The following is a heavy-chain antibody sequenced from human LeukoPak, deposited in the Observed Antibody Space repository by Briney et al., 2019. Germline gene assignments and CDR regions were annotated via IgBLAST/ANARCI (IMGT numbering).Heavy chain of an antibody. V-gene: IGHV3-23*01. J-gene: IGHJ5*02. CDR3: AKDPTSVGGRHDWLLDS. Sequence: GGSLRLSCAASGFTFNSYAMSWVRQAPGKGLEWVSTIGFGDDSAYYADSVKGRFTISRDNSKNTLYLQMNYLRAEDTAVYYCAKDPTSVGGRHDWLLDSWGQGTLVTVSS. CDR2: IGFGDDSA. CDR1: GFTFNSYA. D-gene: IGHD3-9*01.